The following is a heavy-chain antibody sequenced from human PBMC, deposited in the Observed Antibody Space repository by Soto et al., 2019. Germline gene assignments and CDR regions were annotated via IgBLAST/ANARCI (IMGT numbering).Heavy chain of an antibody. CDR2: ISGDGYGT. V-gene: IGHV3-23*01. CDR1: TFTFSNYA. D-gene: IGHD2-15*01. J-gene: IGHJ4*02. Sequence: EVQLLESGGGLVQPGGSLRLSCAASTFTFSNYAMTWVRQAPGKGLEWVSSISGDGYGTFYADSVKGRFTISRDNSKNTLYLQMNSLTAEDTALYYCAKDFQGSVADYFDYWGQGTLVSVSS. CDR3: AKDFQGSVADYFDY.